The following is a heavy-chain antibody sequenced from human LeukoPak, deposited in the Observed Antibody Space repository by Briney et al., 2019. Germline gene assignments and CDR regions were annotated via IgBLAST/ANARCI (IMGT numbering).Heavy chain of an antibody. Sequence: GGSLRLSCAASGLTFSDSYMSWIRQAPGKGLEWVSYISSGGSTIKYADSVKGRFTISRDNARNSLYLQMNSLRAEDTAVYYCATASLYFDNWGQGTLVTVSS. CDR1: GLTFSDSY. CDR3: ATASLYFDN. CDR2: ISSGGSTI. V-gene: IGHV3-11*04. J-gene: IGHJ4*02.